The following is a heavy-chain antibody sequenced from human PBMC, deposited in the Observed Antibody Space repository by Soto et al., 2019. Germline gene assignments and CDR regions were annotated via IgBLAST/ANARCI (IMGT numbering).Heavy chain of an antibody. V-gene: IGHV3-11*04. J-gene: IGHJ6*02. CDR1: GVSCGGAD. CDR2: ITRSGSNV. D-gene: IGHD6-13*01. Sequence: LGGSVGICCAASGVSCGGADMRWVVQGPGKGLEGGSYITRSGSNVYYADSVEGRFTISRDNAKNSLYLQMNSLRSEDTAVYYCATDLYEQQLATTSAYYYALALRGPGPTAT. CDR3: ATDLYEQQLATTSAYYYALAL.